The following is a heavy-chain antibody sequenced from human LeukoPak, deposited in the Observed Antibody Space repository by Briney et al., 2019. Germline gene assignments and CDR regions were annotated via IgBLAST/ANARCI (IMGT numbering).Heavy chain of an antibody. CDR3: ARHVPYYDSDFSAWGMDV. Sequence: SQTLSLTCTVTGTSIRSGSYYWNWIRQAAGKGLEWIGRMYIGGRTTYNPSLKSRVTISLETTENQFSLRLRSVTAADTAVYYCARHVPYYDSDFSAWGMDVWGQGTTVTVSS. J-gene: IGHJ6*02. CDR1: GTSIRSGSYY. V-gene: IGHV4-61*02. CDR2: MYIGGRT. D-gene: IGHD3-16*01.